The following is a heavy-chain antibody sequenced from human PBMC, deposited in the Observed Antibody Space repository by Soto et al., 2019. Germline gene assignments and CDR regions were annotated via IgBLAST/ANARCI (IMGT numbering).Heavy chain of an antibody. V-gene: IGHV4-59*12. J-gene: IGHJ4*02. CDR2: IYYSGST. CDR1: GGSISSYY. Sequence: PSETLSLTCTVSGGSISSYYWSWIRQPPGKGLEWIGYIYYSGSTNYNPSLKSRVIISVDTSRNQFSLKLSSVTAADTAVYYCAREDSSGYYYFDSWGQGTLVTVSS. D-gene: IGHD3-22*01. CDR3: AREDSSGYYYFDS.